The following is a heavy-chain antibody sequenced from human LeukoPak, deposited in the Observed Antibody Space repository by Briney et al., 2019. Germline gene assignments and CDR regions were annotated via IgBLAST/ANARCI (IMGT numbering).Heavy chain of an antibody. J-gene: IGHJ3*02. CDR1: GFTFSSYS. Sequence: PGGSLRLSCAASGFTFSSYSMNWVRQAPGKGLEWVSSISSSSSYIYYADSVKGRFTISRDNAKNSLYLQMNSLRAEDTAVYYCASGIVGATFAFDIWGQGTMVTVSS. V-gene: IGHV3-21*01. D-gene: IGHD1-26*01. CDR2: ISSSSSYI. CDR3: ASGIVGATFAFDI.